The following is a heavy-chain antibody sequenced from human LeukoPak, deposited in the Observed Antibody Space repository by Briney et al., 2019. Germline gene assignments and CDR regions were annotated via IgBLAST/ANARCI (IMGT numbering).Heavy chain of an antibody. V-gene: IGHV4-34*01. Sequence: TSETLSLTCAVYGGSFSGYYWSWIRQPPGKGLEWIGEINHSGSTNYNPSLKSRVTMSVDTSKNQFSLKLSSVTAADTAVYYCARSTPESSGWFDSFDYWGQGTLVTVSS. D-gene: IGHD6-19*01. J-gene: IGHJ4*02. CDR1: GGSFSGYY. CDR3: ARSTPESSGWFDSFDY. CDR2: INHSGST.